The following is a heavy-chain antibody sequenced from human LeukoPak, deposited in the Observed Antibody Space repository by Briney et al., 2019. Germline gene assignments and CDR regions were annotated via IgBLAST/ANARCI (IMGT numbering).Heavy chain of an antibody. D-gene: IGHD1-26*01. CDR2: IYDSGST. V-gene: IGHV4-59*01. CDR1: GGSISTYY. J-gene: IGHJ4*02. CDR3: ARFTRVVGPAYIDY. Sequence: SETLSLTCTVSGGSISTYYWSWIRQPPGKGLEWIGHIYDSGSTSYNPSLKSRVTISVDTSKNQFSLKLRSVTAADTAVYYCARFTRVVGPAYIDYWGQASLATISS.